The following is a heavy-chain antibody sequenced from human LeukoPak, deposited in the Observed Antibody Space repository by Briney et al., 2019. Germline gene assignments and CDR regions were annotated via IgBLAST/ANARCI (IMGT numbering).Heavy chain of an antibody. Sequence: VSGPTLVKPTQTLTLTCTFSGFALSTSGVGVGLIRHPPGKALEWLALIYWNDDKRYSPSLKSRLTITKDTSTNQVVLTMTNMDPVDTATYYCAHRRGARITMVRGVIIHAFDIWGQGTMVTVSS. CDR1: GFALSTSGVG. V-gene: IGHV2-5*01. CDR2: IYWNDDK. D-gene: IGHD3-10*01. J-gene: IGHJ3*02. CDR3: AHRRGARITMVRGVIIHAFDI.